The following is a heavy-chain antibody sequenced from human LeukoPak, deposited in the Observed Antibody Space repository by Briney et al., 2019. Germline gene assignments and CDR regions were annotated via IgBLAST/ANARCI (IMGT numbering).Heavy chain of an antibody. CDR1: GFSLSTSGVG. Sequence: ESGPTLVNPTQTLTLTCTFSGFSLSTSGVGVAWIRRPPGKALEWLALIYWDDDKRYSPSLKSRLALTKDTSKNQVVLTMTDMDPVDTATYYCAHSRAYYYGSGSYFPKTLDYWGQGTLVTVSS. CDR2: IYWDDDK. V-gene: IGHV2-5*02. CDR3: AHSRAYYYGSGSYFPKTLDY. J-gene: IGHJ4*02. D-gene: IGHD3-10*01.